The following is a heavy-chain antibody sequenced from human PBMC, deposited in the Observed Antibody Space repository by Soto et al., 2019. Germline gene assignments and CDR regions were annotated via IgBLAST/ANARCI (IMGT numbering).Heavy chain of an antibody. V-gene: IGHV3-53*01. J-gene: IGHJ4*02. CDR1: GFSVTANY. CDR3: HGYGY. D-gene: IGHD5-12*01. CDR2: YSGGST. Sequence: DVQVVESGGGLIQPGGSLRLSCEVSGFSVTANYMSWVRQAPGKGLEWVSVYSGGSTYYIDSVKGRFSISRDISKNTLYLQRNSLGAEDTAVYYCHGYGYWGQGTLVTVSS.